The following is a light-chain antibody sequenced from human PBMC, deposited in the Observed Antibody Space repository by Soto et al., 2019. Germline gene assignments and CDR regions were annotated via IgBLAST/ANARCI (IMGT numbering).Light chain of an antibody. J-gene: IGKJ2*01. CDR3: QQYNTYHIYT. CDR2: DAS. V-gene: IGKV1-5*01. CDR1: QSFSSW. Sequence: DIQMTQSPSTLSASVGERFTITCRAGQSFSSWLAGYQQKPGKAPKLLIYDASSLESGVPSRFSGSGSGTEFTLTISSLQPDDFATYYCQQYNTYHIYTFGQGTKLEIK.